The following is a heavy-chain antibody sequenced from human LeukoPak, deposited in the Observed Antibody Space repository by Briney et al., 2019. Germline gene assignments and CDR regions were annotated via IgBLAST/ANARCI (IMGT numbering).Heavy chain of an antibody. CDR2: INHSGST. Sequence: SETLSLTCAVYGGSFSGYYWSWIRQPPGKGLEWIGEINHSGSTNYNPSLKSRVTISVDTSKNQFSLKLSSVTAADTAVYYCARGQCGYCTNGVCYRGCYYYYGMDVWGQGTTVTVSS. CDR3: ARGQCGYCTNGVCYRGCYYYYGMDV. V-gene: IGHV4-34*01. D-gene: IGHD2-8*01. J-gene: IGHJ6*02. CDR1: GGSFSGYY.